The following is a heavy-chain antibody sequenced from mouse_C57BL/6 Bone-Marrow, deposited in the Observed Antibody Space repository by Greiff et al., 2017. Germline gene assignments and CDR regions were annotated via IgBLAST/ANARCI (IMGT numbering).Heavy chain of an antibody. D-gene: IGHD2-1*01. Sequence: EVKLQESGPGLVKPSQSLSLTCTVTGYSITSGYYWNWIRQFPGNKLEWMGYISYDGSNNYNPTLKNRISITRDTSKNQFFMKLNSVTTEDTATNYCARVIYYGNPYYFDYWGQGTTLTVSS. V-gene: IGHV3-6*01. CDR1: GYSITSGYY. CDR2: ISYDGSN. J-gene: IGHJ2*01. CDR3: ARVIYYGNPYYFDY.